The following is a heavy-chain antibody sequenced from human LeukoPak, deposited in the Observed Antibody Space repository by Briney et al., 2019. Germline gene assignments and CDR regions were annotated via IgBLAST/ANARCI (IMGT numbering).Heavy chain of an antibody. CDR2: IHHTGTT. D-gene: IGHD3-10*01. CDR3: ARNLVPYFGELDP. V-gene: IGHV4-31*03. J-gene: IGHJ5*02. CDR1: GGSINTDNYY. Sequence: SETLSLTCTVSGGSINTDNYYWSWIRLSPVKGLEWIGYIHHTGTTYYNPSLRSRVSISVFTSNNQFSLTLISVTAADTAVYYCARNLVPYFGELDPWGRGTLVTV.